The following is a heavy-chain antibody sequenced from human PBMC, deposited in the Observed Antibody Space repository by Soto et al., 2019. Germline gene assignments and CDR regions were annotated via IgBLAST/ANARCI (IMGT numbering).Heavy chain of an antibody. CDR2: ISSNGGST. V-gene: IGHV3-64*01. J-gene: IGHJ4*02. CDR3: ARGFCTSTSCYAGY. D-gene: IGHD2-2*01. CDR1: GFTFSSYA. Sequence: PGGSLRLSCAASGFTFSSYAMHWVRQAPGKGLEYVSAISSNGGSTYYANSVKGRFTISRDNSKNTLYLQMGSLRAEDMAVYYCARGFCTSTSCYAGYWGQGTMVTVSS.